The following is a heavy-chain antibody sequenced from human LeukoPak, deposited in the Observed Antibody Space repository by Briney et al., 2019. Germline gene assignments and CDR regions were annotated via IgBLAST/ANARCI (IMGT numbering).Heavy chain of an antibody. V-gene: IGHV3-9*01. Sequence: PGGSLRLSCAASGFTFNDCTMHWVRRAPGKGLEWVSGISWNSGSIGYADSVKGRFTISRDNAKNSLYLQMNSLRAEDTALYYCAKDMSSSGYYYPSFDYWGQGTLVTVSS. CDR3: AKDMSSSGYYYPSFDY. J-gene: IGHJ4*02. CDR1: GFTFNDCT. CDR2: ISWNSGSI. D-gene: IGHD3-22*01.